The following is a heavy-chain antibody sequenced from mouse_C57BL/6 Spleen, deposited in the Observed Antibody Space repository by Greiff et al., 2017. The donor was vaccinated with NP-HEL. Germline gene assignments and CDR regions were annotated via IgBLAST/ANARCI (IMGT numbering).Heavy chain of an antibody. V-gene: IGHV1-7*01. CDR1: GYTFTSCW. D-gene: IGHD3-2*02. CDR3: ASQTAQAPWFAY. CDR2: INPSSGYT. J-gene: IGHJ3*01. Sequence: QVQLKESGAELAKPGASVKLSCKASGYTFTSCWMHWVKQRPGQGLEWIGYINPSSGYTKYNQKFKDKATLTADKSSSTAYMQLSSLTYEDSAVYYCASQTAQAPWFAYWGQGTLVTVSA.